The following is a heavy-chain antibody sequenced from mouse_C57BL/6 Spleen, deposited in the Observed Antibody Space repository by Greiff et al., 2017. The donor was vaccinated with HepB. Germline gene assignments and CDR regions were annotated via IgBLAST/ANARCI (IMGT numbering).Heavy chain of an antibody. J-gene: IGHJ4*01. V-gene: IGHV6-3*01. CDR2: IRLKSDNYAT. CDR1: GFTFSNYW. Sequence: EVQLQESGGGLVQPGGSMKLSCVASGFTFSNYWMNWVRQSPEKGLEWVAQIRLKSDNYATHYAESVKGRFTISRDDSKSSVYLQMNNLRAEDTGIYYCTGGLRYYAMDYWGQGTSVTVSS. CDR3: TGGLRYYAMDY. D-gene: IGHD1-1*01.